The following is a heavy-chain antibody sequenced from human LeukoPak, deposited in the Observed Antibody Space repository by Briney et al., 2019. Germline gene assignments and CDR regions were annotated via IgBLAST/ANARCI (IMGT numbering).Heavy chain of an antibody. D-gene: IGHD3-10*01. CDR1: GGSISSYY. Sequence: SETLSLTCTVSGGSISSYYWSWIRQPPGKGLEWIGYIYYSGSTNYNPSLKSRVTISVDKSKNQFSLKLSSVTAADTAVYYCARAGGWSYRPYYFDYWGQGTLVTVSS. CDR3: ARAGGWSYRPYYFDY. J-gene: IGHJ4*02. V-gene: IGHV4-59*12. CDR2: IYYSGST.